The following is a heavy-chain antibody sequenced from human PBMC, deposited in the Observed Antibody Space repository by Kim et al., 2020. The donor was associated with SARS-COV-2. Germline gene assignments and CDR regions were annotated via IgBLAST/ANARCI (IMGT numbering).Heavy chain of an antibody. V-gene: IGHV3-48*02. J-gene: IGHJ5*02. CDR3: ARDKKDGNLWFGELLDWFDP. D-gene: IGHD3-10*01. Sequence: GGSLRLSCAASGFTFSSYSMNWVRQAPGKGLEWVSYISSSSSTIYYADSVKGRFTISRDNAKNSLYLQMNSLRDEDTAVYYCARDKKDGNLWFGELLDWFDPWGQGTLVTVSS. CDR2: ISSSSSTI. CDR1: GFTFSSYS.